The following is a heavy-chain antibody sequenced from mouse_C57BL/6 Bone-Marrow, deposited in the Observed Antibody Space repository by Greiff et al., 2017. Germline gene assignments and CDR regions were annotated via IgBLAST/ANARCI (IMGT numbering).Heavy chain of an antibody. D-gene: IGHD1-1*01. J-gene: IGHJ3*01. Sequence: EVMLVESGEGLVKPGGSLKLSCAASGFTFSSYAMSWVRQTPEKRLEWVAYISRGGDYIYYADTVKGRFTISRDNARNTLYLQVSSLKSEDTAMXDCTRGLRGPGRWAYWGQGTLVTVSA. CDR3: TRGLRGPGRWAY. CDR1: GFTFSSYA. CDR2: ISRGGDYI. V-gene: IGHV5-9-1*02.